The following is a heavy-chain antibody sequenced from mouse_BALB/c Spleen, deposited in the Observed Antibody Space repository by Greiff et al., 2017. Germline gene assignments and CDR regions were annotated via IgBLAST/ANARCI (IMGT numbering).Heavy chain of an antibody. CDR1: GYTFTSYV. D-gene: IGHD2-10*01. CDR3: ATAYYGSYLTSCYFDY. CDR2: INPYNDGT. J-gene: IGHJ2*01. Sequence: EVQLQHSGPELVKPGASVKMSCKASGYTFTSYVMHWVKQKPGQGLEWIGYINPYNDGTKYNEKFKGKATLTSDKSSSTAYMELSSLTSEDSAVYYCATAYYGSYLTSCYFDYWGQGTTLTVSS. V-gene: IGHV1-14*01.